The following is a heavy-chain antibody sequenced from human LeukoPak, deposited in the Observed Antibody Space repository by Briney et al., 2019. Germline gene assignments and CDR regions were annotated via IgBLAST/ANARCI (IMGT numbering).Heavy chain of an antibody. J-gene: IGHJ4*02. V-gene: IGHV4-38-2*02. CDR1: GYPISSVYY. CDR2: INHGGST. CDR3: ARVGPNWGFKENFDF. D-gene: IGHD7-27*01. Sequence: PSETLSLTCSVSGYPISSVYYWGWIRRPPGKGLEWIGSINHGGSTDYNPSLKSRVIMSIDTPKNHFSLKLTSVTAADTAVYYCARVGPNWGFKENFDFWGQGTLVTVSS.